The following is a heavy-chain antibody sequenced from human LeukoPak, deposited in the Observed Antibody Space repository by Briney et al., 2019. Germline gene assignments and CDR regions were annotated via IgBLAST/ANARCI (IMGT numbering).Heavy chain of an antibody. CDR3: ARQITSPSDAFDL. V-gene: IGHV3-7*01. D-gene: IGHD3-10*01. CDR2: IKRDGSEK. J-gene: IGHJ3*01. Sequence: GGSLRLSCAASGFIFSSSWMTWVRQAPGKGPEWVANIKRDGSEKYCVDSVKGRFTISRDNAKNSLYLQMNSLNAEDTAVYYCARQITSPSDAFDLWGQGTMVTVSS. CDR1: GFIFSSSW.